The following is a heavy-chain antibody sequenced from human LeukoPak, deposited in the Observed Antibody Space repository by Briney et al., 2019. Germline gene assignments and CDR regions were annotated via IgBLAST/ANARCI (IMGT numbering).Heavy chain of an antibody. D-gene: IGHD5-24*01. CDR2: ISSSSSYI. J-gene: IGHJ3*02. CDR3: ARVFVEMATKDDAFGI. Sequence: PGGSLRLSCAASGFTFSSYSMNWVRQAPGKGLEWFSSISSSSSYIYYADSVKGRFTISRDNAKNSLYLQMNSLRAEDTAVYYCARVFVEMATKDDAFGIWGPGTMVTVSS. CDR1: GFTFSSYS. V-gene: IGHV3-21*01.